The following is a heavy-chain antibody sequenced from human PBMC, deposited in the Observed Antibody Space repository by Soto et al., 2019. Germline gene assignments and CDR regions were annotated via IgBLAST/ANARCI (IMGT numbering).Heavy chain of an antibody. D-gene: IGHD3-10*01. J-gene: IGHJ4*02. CDR2: VYSGGAT. Sequence: PGLPLRLSCAAFGFTVSSNYMTWVRLAPGKGLEWVSLVYSGGATHYAASVKGRFTISTHSSQNTLFLQMNSLRTEDTATYYCVRGRYGSEIHWGQGTKVTVSS. V-gene: IGHV3-53*04. CDR3: VRGRYGSEIH. CDR1: GFTVSSNY.